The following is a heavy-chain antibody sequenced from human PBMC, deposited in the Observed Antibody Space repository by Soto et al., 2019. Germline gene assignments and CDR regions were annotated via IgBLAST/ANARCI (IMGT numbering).Heavy chain of an antibody. Sequence: GGSLRLSCAASGFTFSNYGMHWVRQAPGKGLEWVALISYDGSNKYYADSVKGRFTISRDNSKRTLDLQMNSLTGADTAVYYCAKWERSSGWSVDYWGQGALVTVSS. CDR3: AKWERSSGWSVDY. CDR1: GFTFSNYG. J-gene: IGHJ4*02. CDR2: ISYDGSNK. V-gene: IGHV3-30*18. D-gene: IGHD6-19*01.